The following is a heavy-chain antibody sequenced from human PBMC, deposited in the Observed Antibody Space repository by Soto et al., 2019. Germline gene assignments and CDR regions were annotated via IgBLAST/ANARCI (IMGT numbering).Heavy chain of an antibody. J-gene: IGHJ4*02. Sequence: GGSLRRACSASVFTFSSCAMHWVRPAPGKGLEWVAVISDDGSNKYYADSVKGRFTISRDNSKNTLYLQMNSLRAEDTAVYYCARDVGYSSSPVRRLDYWGQGTQVTVSS. D-gene: IGHD6-6*01. CDR1: VFTFSSCA. V-gene: IGHV3-30-3*01. CDR3: ARDVGYSSSPVRRLDY. CDR2: ISDDGSNK.